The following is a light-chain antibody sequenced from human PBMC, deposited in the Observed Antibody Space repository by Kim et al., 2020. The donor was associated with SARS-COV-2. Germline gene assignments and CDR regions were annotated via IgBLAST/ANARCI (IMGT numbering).Light chain of an antibody. CDR3: QHPGT. V-gene: IGKV1-5*01. Sequence: DIQMTQSPSTLSASVGDRVTITCRASQSISSWLAWYQQKPGKAPKLLIYDAFSLESGVPSRFSGSGSGTEFTLTISSLQPDDFATYYCQHPGTFGQGTKVEIK. CDR2: DAF. J-gene: IGKJ1*01. CDR1: QSISSW.